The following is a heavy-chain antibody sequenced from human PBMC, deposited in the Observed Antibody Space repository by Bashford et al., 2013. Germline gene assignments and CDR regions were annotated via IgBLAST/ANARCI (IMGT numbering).Heavy chain of an antibody. V-gene: IGHV3-23*01. J-gene: IGHJ4*02. CDR1: GFNFRTYA. D-gene: IGHD1-26*01. CDR2: IINTGETT. CDR3: AKHLQQGPVGAIKRSRPTSRGLAS. Sequence: VHTLGSLRLSCAASGFNFRTYAMSWVRQAPGKGLEWVSTIINTGETTYYADSVKGRFTISRDNSKNTVHVQMNSLRAEDTAVYYCAKHLQQGPVGAIKRSRPTSRGLASWGQGTLVTVSS.